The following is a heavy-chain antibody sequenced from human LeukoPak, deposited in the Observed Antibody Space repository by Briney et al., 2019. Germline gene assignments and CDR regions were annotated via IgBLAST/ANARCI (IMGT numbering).Heavy chain of an antibody. Sequence: PSETLSLTCTVSGCSISSSSYYWGWIRQPPGKGLEWIGSIYYSERTYYNPSLKSRVTISVDTSKNQFSLKLSSVTAADTAVYYCARDGTMVRGLFDPWGQGTLVTVSS. V-gene: IGHV4-39*07. J-gene: IGHJ5*02. CDR3: ARDGTMVRGLFDP. CDR2: IYYSERT. CDR1: GCSISSSSYY. D-gene: IGHD3-10*01.